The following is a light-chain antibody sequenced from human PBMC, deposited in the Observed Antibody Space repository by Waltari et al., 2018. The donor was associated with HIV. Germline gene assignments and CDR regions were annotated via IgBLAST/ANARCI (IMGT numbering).Light chain of an antibody. CDR3: QQSYSTPYT. J-gene: IGKJ2*01. CDR2: AAS. CDR1: QSISSY. V-gene: IGKV1-39*01. Sequence: DIQMTQSPSSLSASVGDRVTTTCRASQSISSYLNWYQQKPGKAPKLLIYAASSLQSWVPSRFSGSGSGTDFTLTISSLQPEDFATYYCQQSYSTPYTFGQGTKLEIK.